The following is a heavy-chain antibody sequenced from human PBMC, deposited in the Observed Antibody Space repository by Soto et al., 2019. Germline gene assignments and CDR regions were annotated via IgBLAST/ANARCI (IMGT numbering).Heavy chain of an antibody. Sequence: PXESLKISWKGSVYSFTTYLVGWVRQMPGKGLEWMGVIYPGDSDTRFSPSFQGQVTISVDMSISTAYLQWSSLKASDTAMYYCARQAAHYDRTSFGYWGQGTLVTVSS. D-gene: IGHD3-22*01. CDR2: IYPGDSDT. CDR1: VYSFTTYL. CDR3: ARQAAHYDRTSFGY. V-gene: IGHV5-51*01. J-gene: IGHJ4*02.